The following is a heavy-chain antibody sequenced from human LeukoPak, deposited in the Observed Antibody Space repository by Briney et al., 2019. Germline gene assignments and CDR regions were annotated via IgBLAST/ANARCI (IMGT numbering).Heavy chain of an antibody. V-gene: IGHV5-51*01. D-gene: IGHD2-15*01. CDR1: GYTFTSYY. CDR2: IYPGDSDT. J-gene: IGHJ6*02. CDR3: ARPIDYYYGMDV. Sequence: KVSCKASGYTFTSYYMHWVRQMPGKGLEWMGIIYPGDSDTRYSPSFQGQVTISADKSISTAYLQWSSLKASDTAMYYCARPIDYYYGMDVWGQGTTVTVSS.